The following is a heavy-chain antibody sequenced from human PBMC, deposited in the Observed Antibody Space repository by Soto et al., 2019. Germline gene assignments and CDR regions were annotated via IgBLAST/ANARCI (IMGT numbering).Heavy chain of an antibody. CDR2: ISDGGDLT. D-gene: IGHD3-10*01. J-gene: IGHJ3*02. CDR3: ARRVIGSSRAFDI. Sequence: LRLSCAASGFAFSSHPMSWVRQAPEKGLEWVAGISDGGDLTYNADSVRGRFTISRDNSRNTLYLQMNSLRAEDTAVYYCARRVIGSSRAFDIWGQGTMVTVSS. CDR1: GFAFSSHP. V-gene: IGHV3-23*01.